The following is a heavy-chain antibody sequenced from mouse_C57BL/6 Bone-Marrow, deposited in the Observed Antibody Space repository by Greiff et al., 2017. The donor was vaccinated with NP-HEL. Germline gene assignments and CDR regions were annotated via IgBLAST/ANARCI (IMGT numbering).Heavy chain of an antibody. Sequence: QVQLQQPGAELVKPGASVKLSCKASGYTFTSYWMHWVKQRPGRGLEWIGRIDPNSGGTKYNEKFKSKATLTVDKPSSTAYMQLSSLTSEDSAVYYCASAAWLRRDALYYYAMDYWGQGTSVTVSS. V-gene: IGHV1-72*01. CDR1: GYTFTSYW. CDR2: IDPNSGGT. CDR3: ASAAWLRRDALYYYAMDY. J-gene: IGHJ4*01. D-gene: IGHD2-2*01.